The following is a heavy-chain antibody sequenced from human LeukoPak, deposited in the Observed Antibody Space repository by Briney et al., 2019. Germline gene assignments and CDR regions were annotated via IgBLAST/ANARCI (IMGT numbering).Heavy chain of an antibody. D-gene: IGHD3-3*01. CDR3: ARDADFWSGYYYYMDV. V-gene: IGHV4-34*01. J-gene: IGHJ6*03. CDR1: GGSFSISY. CDR2: IYHSGGA. Sequence: SETLSFTCGVSGGSFSISYWSWIRQPPGKGLEWIGQIYHSGGANYNPSLRSRVTISIDTSKNQLSLRLSSVTAADTAVYYCARDADFWSGYYYYMDVWGKGTTVTVSS.